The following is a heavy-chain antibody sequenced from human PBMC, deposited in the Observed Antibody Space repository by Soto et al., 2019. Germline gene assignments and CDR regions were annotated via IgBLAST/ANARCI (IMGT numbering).Heavy chain of an antibody. V-gene: IGHV4-34*01. CDR1: GGSFSGYY. J-gene: IGHJ6*03. Sequence: ASETLSLTCAVYGGSFSGYYWSWIRQPPGKGLEWIGEINHSGSTNYNPSLKSRVTVSVDTSKNQFSLKLSSVTAADTAVYYCARGSGYCSSTSCQLRYYYYYYMDVWGKGTTVTV. CDR3: ARGSGYCSSTSCQLRYYYYYYMDV. D-gene: IGHD2-2*01. CDR2: INHSGST.